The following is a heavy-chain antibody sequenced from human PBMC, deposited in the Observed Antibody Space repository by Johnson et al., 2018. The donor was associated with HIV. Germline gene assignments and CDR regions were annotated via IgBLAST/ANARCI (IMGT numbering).Heavy chain of an antibody. CDR2: ISGGST. V-gene: IGHV3-38-3*01. CDR1: GFTVSSNE. CDR3: ARDRGYVWGVTGDASDI. Sequence: VQLVESRGVLVQPGGSLRLSCAASGFTVSSNEMSWVRQAPGKGLEWVSSISGGSTYYADSRKGRFPISRDNAKNSLYLQMNSLRAEDTALYYCARDRGYVWGVTGDASDIWGQGTMVTVSS. D-gene: IGHD3-16*01. J-gene: IGHJ3*02.